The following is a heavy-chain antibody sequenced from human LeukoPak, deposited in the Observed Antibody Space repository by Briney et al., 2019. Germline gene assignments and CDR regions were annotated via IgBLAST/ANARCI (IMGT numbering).Heavy chain of an antibody. CDR1: GFTFSSYS. CDR2: ISSSSSYI. Sequence: GGPLRLSCAASGFTFSSYSMNWVRQAPGKGLEWVSSISSSSSYIYYADSVKGRFTISRDNAKNSLYLQMNSLRAEDTAVYYCARDSKVPRSGSYLGSNWFDPWGQGTLVTVSS. V-gene: IGHV3-21*01. D-gene: IGHD3-10*01. J-gene: IGHJ5*02. CDR3: ARDSKVPRSGSYLGSNWFDP.